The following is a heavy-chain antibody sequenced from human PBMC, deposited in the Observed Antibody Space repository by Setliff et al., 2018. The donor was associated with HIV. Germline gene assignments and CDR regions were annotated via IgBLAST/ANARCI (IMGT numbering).Heavy chain of an antibody. J-gene: IGHJ5*02. CDR3: ARVGGYCSSTSCFNWFDP. CDR2: IFTSGST. D-gene: IGHD2-2*01. V-gene: IGHV4-34*12. Sequence: PSETLSLTCAVYGGSFSGYYWTWIRQPPGKGLEWIGQIFTSGSTNYNPSLKSRVTISVDTSKNQFSLKLSSVTAADTAVYYCARVGGYCSSTSCFNWFDPWGQGTLVTVS. CDR1: GGSFSGYY.